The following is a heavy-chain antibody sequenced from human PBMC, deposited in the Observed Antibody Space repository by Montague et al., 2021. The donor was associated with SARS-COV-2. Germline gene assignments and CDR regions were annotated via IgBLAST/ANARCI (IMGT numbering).Heavy chain of an antibody. CDR2: IYFSGRS. CDR1: GGSVSSSGYY. D-gene: IGHD2-15*01. V-gene: IGHV4-39*01. Sequence: SETLSLTCTVSGGSVSSSGYYWGWIRQPPGKGLEWIGSIYFSGRSYYNPSLKSRVSISVDTSKNQFSLRLSSVTPADTAVYYCARHRRGGLAVAAPNWFDPWGRGTLVTVSS. CDR3: ARHRRGGLAVAAPNWFDP. J-gene: IGHJ5*02.